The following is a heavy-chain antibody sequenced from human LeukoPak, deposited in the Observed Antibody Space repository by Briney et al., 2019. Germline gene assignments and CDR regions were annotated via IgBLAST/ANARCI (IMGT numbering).Heavy chain of an antibody. CDR2: ISGSGGST. CDR1: GFTFSSYA. CDR3: AREKMGQLLGDAFDI. J-gene: IGHJ3*02. D-gene: IGHD2-2*01. V-gene: IGHV3-23*01. Sequence: GGSLRLSCAASGFTFSSYAMSWVRQAPGKGLEWVSAISGSGGSTYYADSVKGRFTISRDNAKNSLYLQMNSLRAEDTAVYYCAREKMGQLLGDAFDIWGQGTMVTVSS.